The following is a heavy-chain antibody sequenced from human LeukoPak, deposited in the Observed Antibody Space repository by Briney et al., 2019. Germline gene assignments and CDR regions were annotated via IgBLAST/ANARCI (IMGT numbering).Heavy chain of an antibody. J-gene: IGHJ4*02. CDR3: ARDLGAAAGGVL. V-gene: IGHV1-46*01. Sequence: ASVKVSCKASGYTFTGYYMHWVRQAPGQGLEWMGIINPSGGSTSYAQKFQGRVTMTRDTSTSTVYMELSSLRSEDTAVYYCARDLGAAAGGVLWGQGTLVTVSS. CDR1: GYTFTGYY. D-gene: IGHD6-13*01. CDR2: INPSGGST.